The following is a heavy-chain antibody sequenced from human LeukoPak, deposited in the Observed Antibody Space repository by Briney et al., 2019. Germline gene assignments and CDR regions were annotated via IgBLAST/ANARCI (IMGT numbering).Heavy chain of an antibody. CDR2: IYTSGST. V-gene: IGHV4-4*07. D-gene: IGHD1-26*01. J-gene: IGHJ4*02. Sequence: PSETLSLTCTVSGGSISSYYWSWIRQPAGKGLEWIGRIYTSGSTNYNPALKSRVTISVDNSKNQFSLKLSSVTAADTAVYYCARVGGDHPLSYFDYWGQGTLVTVSS. CDR3: ARVGGDHPLSYFDY. CDR1: GGSISSYY.